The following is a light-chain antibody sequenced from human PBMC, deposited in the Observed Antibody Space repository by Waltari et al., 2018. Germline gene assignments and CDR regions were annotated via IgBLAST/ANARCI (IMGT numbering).Light chain of an antibody. CDR3: QQNNSNLRKPT. J-gene: IGKJ4*01. Sequence: DIQMSQSPSSLSASVGDRVTITCRASQGISNYLAWFQQKPGKAPKSLIYAASSLQSGVPPKFGASESGTDFTLTLSSLKPEDFAPYYGQQNNSNLRKPTFAGGPK. V-gene: IGKV1-16*02. CDR1: QGISNY. CDR2: AAS.